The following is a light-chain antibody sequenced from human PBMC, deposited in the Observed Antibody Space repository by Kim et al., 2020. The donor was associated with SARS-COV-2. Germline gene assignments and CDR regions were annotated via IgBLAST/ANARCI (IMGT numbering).Light chain of an antibody. Sequence: SLSPGERVTLSCRASQSVGSQLAWYQQKSGQAPRLLIYDASNRATDIPARFSGSGSGTDFTLTISSLQPEDFAVYYCQQRDSWPRTFGQGTKVDIK. J-gene: IGKJ1*01. CDR1: QSVGSQ. V-gene: IGKV3-11*01. CDR3: QQRDSWPRT. CDR2: DAS.